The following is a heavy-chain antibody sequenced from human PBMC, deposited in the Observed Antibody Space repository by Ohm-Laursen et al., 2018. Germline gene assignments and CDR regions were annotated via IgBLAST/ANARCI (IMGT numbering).Heavy chain of an antibody. Sequence: SDTLSLTCTVSGGSVSSGSYYWSWIRQPPGKGLVWIGYIYYSGSTNYNPSLKSRVTISVDTSKNQFSLKLSSVTAADTAVYYCARDSRAYYDSREGVWGQGTTVTVSS. CDR2: IYYSGST. V-gene: IGHV4-61*01. CDR3: ARDSRAYYDSREGV. CDR1: GGSVSSGSYY. D-gene: IGHD3-22*01. J-gene: IGHJ6*02.